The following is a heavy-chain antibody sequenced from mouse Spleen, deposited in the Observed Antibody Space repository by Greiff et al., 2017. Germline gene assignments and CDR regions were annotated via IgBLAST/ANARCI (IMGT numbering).Heavy chain of an antibody. Sequence: EVHLVESGPELVKPGASVKISCKASGYSFTDYNMNWVKQSNGKSLEWIGVINPNYGTTSYNQKFKGKATLTVDQSSSTAYMQLNSLTSEDSAVYYCAREGTMITTGDYFDYWGQGTTLTVSS. CDR3: AREGTMITTGDYFDY. D-gene: IGHD2-4*01. CDR2: INPNYGTT. CDR1: GYSFTDYN. J-gene: IGHJ2*01. V-gene: IGHV1-39*01.